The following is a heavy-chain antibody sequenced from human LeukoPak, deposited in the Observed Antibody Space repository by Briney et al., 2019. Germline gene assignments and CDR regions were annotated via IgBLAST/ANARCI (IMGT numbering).Heavy chain of an antibody. CDR1: GFTFSSYS. CDR3: ARGHSSGWYLGDAFDI. CDR2: ISSSSSTI. V-gene: IGHV3-48*04. D-gene: IGHD6-19*01. J-gene: IGHJ3*02. Sequence: PGGSLRLSCAASGFTFSSYSMNWVRQAPGKGLEWVSYISSSSSTIYYADSVKGRFTISRDNAKNSLYLQMNSLRAEDTAVYYCARGHSSGWYLGDAFDIWGQGTMVTVSS.